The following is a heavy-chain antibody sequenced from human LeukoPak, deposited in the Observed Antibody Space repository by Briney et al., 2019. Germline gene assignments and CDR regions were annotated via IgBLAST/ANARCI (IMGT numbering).Heavy chain of an antibody. J-gene: IGHJ4*02. CDR2: INPNSGGT. CDR1: GYTFTGYY. Sequence: GASVKVSCKASGYTFTGYYMHWVRQAAGQGLERIGWINPNSGGTNYAQKFQGRVAMTRDTSISTAYMELSRLRSDDTAVYYCARAFTSLEWLAHQDYYFDYWGQGTLVTVSS. V-gene: IGHV1-2*02. CDR3: ARAFTSLEWLAHQDYYFDY. D-gene: IGHD6-19*01.